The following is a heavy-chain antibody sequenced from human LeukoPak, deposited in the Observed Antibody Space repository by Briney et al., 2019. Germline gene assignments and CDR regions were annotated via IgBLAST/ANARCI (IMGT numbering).Heavy chain of an antibody. CDR3: ARPLGDVGASDI. CDR1: GFTFSSYS. J-gene: IGHJ3*02. CDR2: ISSSSSYI. Sequence: PGGSLRLSCAASGFTFSSYSMNWVRQAPGKGLEWVSSISSSSSYIYYADSVKGRFTISRDNAKNSLYLQMNSLRAEDTAVYYCARPLGDVGASDIWGQGTMVTVSS. V-gene: IGHV3-21*01.